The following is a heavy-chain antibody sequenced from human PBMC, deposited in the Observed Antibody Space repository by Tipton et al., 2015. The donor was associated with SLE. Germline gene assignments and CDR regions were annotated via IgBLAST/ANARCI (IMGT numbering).Heavy chain of an antibody. D-gene: IGHD6-19*01. V-gene: IGHV3-53*01. J-gene: IGHJ3*02. CDR1: GFTVSSNY. CDR2: IYSGGST. CDR3: AKGAAGAVVDAFDI. Sequence: SLRLSCAASGFTVSSNYMSWVRQAPGKGLEWVSVIYSGGSTYYADSVKGRFTISRDNSKNTLYLQMNSLRAEDTAVYYCAKGAAGAVVDAFDIWGQGTMVTVSS.